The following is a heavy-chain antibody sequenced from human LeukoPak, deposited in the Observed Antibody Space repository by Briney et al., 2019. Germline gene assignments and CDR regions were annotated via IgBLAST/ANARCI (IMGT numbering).Heavy chain of an antibody. CDR2: INPAGSRT. D-gene: IGHD1-26*01. CDR3: AKEAGIVLGGDY. Sequence: PGGSLRLSCAVSGFTFRTYAMSWVRQAPGRGLEWVSAINPAGSRTFYVVSVKGRFTISRDNSKNTLYLQMNSLRADDSAVYFCAKEAGIVLGGDYWGQGTLVTVSS. CDR1: GFTFRTYA. J-gene: IGHJ4*02. V-gene: IGHV3-23*01.